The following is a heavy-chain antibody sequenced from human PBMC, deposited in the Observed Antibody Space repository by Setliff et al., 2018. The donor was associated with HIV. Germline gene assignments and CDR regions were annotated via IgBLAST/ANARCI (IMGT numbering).Heavy chain of an antibody. CDR2: IHSGDRT. CDR3: ARRDY. V-gene: IGHV3-53*01. CDR1: GLSVSTDF. J-gene: IGHJ4*02. Sequence: GGSLRLSCAVSGLSVSTDFMIWVRQAPGKWLEWVSMIHSGDRTFYADSVKGRFIISRDTSKNTLFLQMSSLRVEDTAVYHCARRDYWSQGTLVTVSS.